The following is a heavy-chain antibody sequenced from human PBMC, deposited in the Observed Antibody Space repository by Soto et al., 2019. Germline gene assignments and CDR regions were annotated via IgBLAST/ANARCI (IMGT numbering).Heavy chain of an antibody. CDR1: GFTFSSYA. CDR3: ARDSPYYYDSSGYYPPLDY. Sequence: PGGSLRLSCAASGFTFSSYAMHWVRQAPGKGLEWVAVISYDGSNKYYADSVKGRFTISRDNSKNTLYLQMNSLRAEDTAVYYCARDSPYYYDSSGYYPPLDYWGQGTLVTVS. CDR2: ISYDGSNK. J-gene: IGHJ4*02. V-gene: IGHV3-30-3*01. D-gene: IGHD3-22*01.